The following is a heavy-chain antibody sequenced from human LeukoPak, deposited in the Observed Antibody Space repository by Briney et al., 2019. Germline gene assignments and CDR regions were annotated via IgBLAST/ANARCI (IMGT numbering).Heavy chain of an antibody. CDR3: ARVGFSDILTPGGY. Sequence: ASVKVSCKASGYTFTGYYMHWVRQAPGQGLEWMGWINPNSGGTNYAQKVQGRVTMTRDTSISTAYMELSRLRSDATAVYYCARVGFSDILTPGGYWGQGTLVTVSS. CDR1: GYTFTGYY. D-gene: IGHD3-9*01. V-gene: IGHV1-2*02. CDR2: INPNSGGT. J-gene: IGHJ4*02.